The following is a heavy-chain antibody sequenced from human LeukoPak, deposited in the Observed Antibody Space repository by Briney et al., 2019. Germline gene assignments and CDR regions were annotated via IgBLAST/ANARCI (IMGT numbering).Heavy chain of an antibody. V-gene: IGHV3-7*01. Sequence: PGGSLRLSCAASGFTFSSYWMSWVRQAPGKGLEWVANIKQDGSEKYYVDSVKGRFTISRDNSKNTLYLQMNSLRAEDTAVYYCARDLGVNWNDVYFDYWGQGTLVTVSS. J-gene: IGHJ4*02. CDR1: GFTFSSYW. CDR3: ARDLGVNWNDVYFDY. D-gene: IGHD1-1*01. CDR2: IKQDGSEK.